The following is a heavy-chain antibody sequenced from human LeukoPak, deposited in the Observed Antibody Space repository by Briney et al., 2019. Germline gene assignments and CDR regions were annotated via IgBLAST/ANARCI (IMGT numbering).Heavy chain of an antibody. CDR3: ARDNLELSGWFDP. Sequence: SETLSLTCTVSGGSISSYYWSWIRQPPWKGLEWIGYIYYSGSTNYNPSLKSRVTISVDTSKNQFSLKLSSVTAADTDVYYCARDNLELSGWFDPWGQGTLVTVSS. CDR1: GGSISSYY. V-gene: IGHV4-59*01. D-gene: IGHD3-16*02. CDR2: IYYSGST. J-gene: IGHJ5*02.